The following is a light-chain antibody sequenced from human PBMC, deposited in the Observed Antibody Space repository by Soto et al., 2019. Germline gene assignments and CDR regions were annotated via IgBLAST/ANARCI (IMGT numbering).Light chain of an antibody. CDR3: QQYNSWPPIT. CDR2: DAS. CDR1: QSVSSN. Sequence: IVLTHSPGTLSLSPLERATLSGRSSQSVSSNLAWYQQKPGQAPRLLIYDASTRATGIPDRFSGGGSGTEFTLTISSLQSEDFVVYYCQQYNSWPPITFGQGTRLEIK. V-gene: IGKV3-15*01. J-gene: IGKJ5*01.